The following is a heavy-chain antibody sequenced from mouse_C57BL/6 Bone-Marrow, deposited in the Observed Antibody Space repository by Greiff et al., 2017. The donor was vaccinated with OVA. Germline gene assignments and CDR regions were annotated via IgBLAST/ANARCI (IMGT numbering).Heavy chain of an antibody. CDR3: AREGNYEGFAY. CDR2: ISYSGST. V-gene: IGHV3-1*01. D-gene: IGHD2-1*01. J-gene: IGHJ3*01. CDR1: GYSITSGYD. Sequence: EVKLQESGPGMVKPSQSLSLTCTVTGYSITSGYDWHWIRHFPGNKLEWMGYISYSGSTNYNPSLKSRISITHDTSKNHFFLKLNSVTTEDTATYYCAREGNYEGFAYWGQGTLVTVSA.